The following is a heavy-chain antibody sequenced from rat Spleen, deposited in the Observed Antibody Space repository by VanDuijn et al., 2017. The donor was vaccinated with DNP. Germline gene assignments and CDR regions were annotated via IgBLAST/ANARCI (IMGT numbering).Heavy chain of an antibody. V-gene: IGHV5-29*01. CDR1: GLTFSNYG. Sequence: EVQLVESGGGLVQPGRSLKLSCEASGLTFSNYGMAWVRQAPTKGLEWVATFSTIGDDTYYRDSVKGRFTISRDDAKSTLYLQMHSLRSEDTATYYCTRINYGGYFYVMDAWGQGTSVTVSS. CDR2: FSTIGDDT. CDR3: TRINYGGYFYVMDA. D-gene: IGHD1-11*01. J-gene: IGHJ4*01.